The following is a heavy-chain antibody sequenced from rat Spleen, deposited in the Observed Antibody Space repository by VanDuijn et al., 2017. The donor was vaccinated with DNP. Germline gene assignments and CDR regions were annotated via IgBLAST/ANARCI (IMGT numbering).Heavy chain of an antibody. CDR1: GFTFSNYD. Sequence: EVQLVESGGGLVQPGRSMKLSCAASGFTFSNYDMAWVRQAPKKGLEWVATINTAGVNTYYRDSVKGRFTISRDNAKSTLYLQMDSLRSEETATYYCARRDTFYYFDYWGQGVMVTVSS. CDR3: ARRDTFYYFDY. J-gene: IGHJ2*01. V-gene: IGHV5S11*01. D-gene: IGHD2-2*01. CDR2: INTAGVNT.